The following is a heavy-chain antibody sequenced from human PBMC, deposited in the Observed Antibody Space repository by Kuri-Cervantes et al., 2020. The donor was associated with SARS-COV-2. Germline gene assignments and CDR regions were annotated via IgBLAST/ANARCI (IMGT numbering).Heavy chain of an antibody. J-gene: IGHJ4*02. V-gene: IGHV3-30*03. CDR2: ISYDGSNK. CDR3: ARGKSMAAVAGTGGGDY. D-gene: IGHD6-19*01. Sequence: GGSLRLSCAASGFTFSSYSMNWVRQAPGKGLEWVAVISYDGSNKYYADSVKGRFTISRDNSKNTLYLQMNSLRAEDTAVYYCARGKSMAAVAGTGGGDYWGQGTLVTVSS. CDR1: GFTFSSYS.